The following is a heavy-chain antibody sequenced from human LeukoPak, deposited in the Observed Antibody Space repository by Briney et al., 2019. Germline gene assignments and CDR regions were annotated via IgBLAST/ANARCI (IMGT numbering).Heavy chain of an antibody. V-gene: IGHV4-34*01. Sequence: PGGSLRLSCAASGFTFSIYAMSWVRQPPGKGLEWIGEINHSGSTYYNPSLKSRVTISVDTSKNQFSLKLRSVTAADTAVYYCARHDATSVPRPHFRLWGQGTLVTVSS. J-gene: IGHJ1*01. D-gene: IGHD1-26*01. CDR3: ARHDATSVPRPHFRL. CDR1: GFTFSIYA. CDR2: INHSGST.